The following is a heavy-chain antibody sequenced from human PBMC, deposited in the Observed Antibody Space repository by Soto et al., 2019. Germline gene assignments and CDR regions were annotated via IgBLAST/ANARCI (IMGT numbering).Heavy chain of an antibody. D-gene: IGHD3-3*01. CDR1: GFTFSSYG. J-gene: IGHJ6*02. CDR2: ISYDGSNK. CDR3: AKRGYDFWSGPKDGMDV. V-gene: IGHV3-30*18. Sequence: GGSLRLSCAASGFTFSSYGMHWVRQAPGKGLEWVAVISYDGSNKYYADSVKGRFTISRDNSKNTLYLQMNSLRAEDTAVYYCAKRGYDFWSGPKDGMDVWGQGTTVTVSS.